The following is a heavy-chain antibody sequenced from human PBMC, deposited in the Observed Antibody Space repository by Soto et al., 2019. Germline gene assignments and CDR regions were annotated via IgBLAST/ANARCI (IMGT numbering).Heavy chain of an antibody. CDR1: GFSISSGVYY. CDR3: ERRIVATETFDY. J-gene: IGHJ4*02. D-gene: IGHD5-12*01. CDR2: IYYAGST. Sequence: AETLSLTCTVSGFSISSGVYYWSWIRQPPRRGLEWIGFIYYAGSTKYNPSLNSRVTISVDTSKNQFPLTVTSVTAADTYVYYCERRIVATETFDYWGQGTLVTVSS. V-gene: IGHV4-61*08.